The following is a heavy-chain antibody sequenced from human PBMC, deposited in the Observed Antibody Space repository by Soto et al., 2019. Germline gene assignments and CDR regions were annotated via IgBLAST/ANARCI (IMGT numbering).Heavy chain of an antibody. CDR3: AKAGAITIFGVVNAFDI. CDR2: ISGSVGST. D-gene: IGHD3-3*01. CDR1: GFTVSSYA. J-gene: IGHJ3*02. V-gene: IGHV3-23*01. Sequence: XECLSLSCAASGFTVSSYAMSWVRQAPGKGLEWVSAISGSVGSTYYADSVKGRFTISRDNSKNTLYLQMNSLRAEDTAVYYCAKAGAITIFGVVNAFDIWGQGTMVTVSS.